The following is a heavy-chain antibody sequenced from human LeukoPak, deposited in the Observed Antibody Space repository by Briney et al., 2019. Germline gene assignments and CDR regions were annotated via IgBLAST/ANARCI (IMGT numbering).Heavy chain of an antibody. Sequence: GGSLGLSCAASGFTFSIYAMHWVRQAPGKGLEWVALMPYDGSDKYYADSVKGRFTISRDNSKNTLYLQMNSLRVEDTAIYYCARDLKMKYCDFWGQGTLVTVSS. J-gene: IGHJ4*02. D-gene: IGHD5-24*01. CDR2: MPYDGSDK. V-gene: IGHV3-30*03. CDR3: ARDLKMKYCDF. CDR1: GFTFSIYA.